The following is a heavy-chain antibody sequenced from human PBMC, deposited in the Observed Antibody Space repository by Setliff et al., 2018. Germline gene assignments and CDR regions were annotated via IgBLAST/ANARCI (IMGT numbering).Heavy chain of an antibody. CDR2: INPNSGGT. V-gene: IGHV1-2*02. CDR1: GYTFTGYY. CDR3: ARVPLRFVTTPKYFDY. J-gene: IGHJ4*02. D-gene: IGHD4-4*01. Sequence: ASVKVSCKASGYTFTGYYMHWVRQAPGQGLEWMGWINPNSGGTNYAQKFQGRVTMTRDTSISTAYMELSRLRSDDTAVYYCARVPLRFVTTPKYFDYWGQGTLVTSPQ.